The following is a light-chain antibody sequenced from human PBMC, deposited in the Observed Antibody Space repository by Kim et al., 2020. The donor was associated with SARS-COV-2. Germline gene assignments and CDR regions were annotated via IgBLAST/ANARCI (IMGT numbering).Light chain of an antibody. V-gene: IGLV3-1*01. CDR1: KLGDKY. CDR3: QAWDSSTVV. Sequence: VSPGQTASIPCSGDKLGDKYACWYQQRPGQSPVLVIYQDTKRPSGIPERFSGSNSGNTATLTIGGTQAMDEADYYCQAWDSSTVVFGGGTQLTVL. J-gene: IGLJ2*01. CDR2: QDT.